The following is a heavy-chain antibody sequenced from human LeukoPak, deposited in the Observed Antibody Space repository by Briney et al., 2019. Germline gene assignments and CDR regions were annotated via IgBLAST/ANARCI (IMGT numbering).Heavy chain of an antibody. J-gene: IGHJ6*02. CDR2: IYYSGST. CDR1: GGSISSYY. Sequence: PSETLSLTCTVSGGSISSYYWSWIRQPPGKGLEWMGYIYYSGSTNYNPSLKSRVTISVDTSKNQFSLKLSSVTAADTAVYYCARGSGSPPHYYGMDVWGQGTTVTVSS. V-gene: IGHV4-59*01. D-gene: IGHD3-10*01. CDR3: ARGSGSPPHYYGMDV.